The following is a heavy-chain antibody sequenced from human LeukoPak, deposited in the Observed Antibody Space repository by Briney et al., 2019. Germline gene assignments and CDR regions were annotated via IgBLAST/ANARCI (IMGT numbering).Heavy chain of an antibody. CDR2: IYYSGRT. CDR3: AREGNDYGANSIDY. J-gene: IGHJ4*02. D-gene: IGHD4-23*01. CDR1: GGSISSHY. Sequence: SETLSLTCTVSGGSISSHYWTWIRQPPGKGLEWIGYIYYSGRTNYNPSLKSRVTISVDPSKNQFSLQLSSVTAAGTAVYYCAREGNDYGANSIDYWGQGTLVTVSS. V-gene: IGHV4-59*11.